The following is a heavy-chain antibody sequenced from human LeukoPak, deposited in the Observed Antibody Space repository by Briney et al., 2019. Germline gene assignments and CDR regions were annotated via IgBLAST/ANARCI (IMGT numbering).Heavy chain of an antibody. CDR2: INHSGST. CDR1: GGSFSGYY. Sequence: PSETMSLTCAVYGGSFSGYYWSWIRQPPGKGLEWIGEINHSGSTNYNPSLKSRVTISVDTSKNQISLKLSSVTAADTAVYYCARELTYYDFWSGHTRGAFDIWGQGIMVTVSS. D-gene: IGHD3-3*01. CDR3: ARELTYYDFWSGHTRGAFDI. J-gene: IGHJ3*02. V-gene: IGHV4-34*01.